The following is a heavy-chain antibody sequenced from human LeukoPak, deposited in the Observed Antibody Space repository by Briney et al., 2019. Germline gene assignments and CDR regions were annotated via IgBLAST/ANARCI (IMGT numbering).Heavy chain of an antibody. CDR3: ARVTGFLEWLSPLTGYYYYMDV. J-gene: IGHJ6*03. D-gene: IGHD3-3*01. CDR1: GYTFTSYG. V-gene: IGHV1-18*01. CDR2: ISAYNGNT. Sequence: ASVKVSCKASGYTFTSYGISWVRQAPGQGLEWMGWISAYNGNTNYAQKLQGRVTMTTDTSTSTAYMELRSLRSDDTAVYYCARVTGFLEWLSPLTGYYYYMDVWGKGTTVTVSS.